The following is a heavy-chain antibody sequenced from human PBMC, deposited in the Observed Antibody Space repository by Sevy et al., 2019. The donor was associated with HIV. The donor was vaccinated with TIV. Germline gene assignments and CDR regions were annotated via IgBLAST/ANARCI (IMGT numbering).Heavy chain of an antibody. J-gene: IGHJ4*02. D-gene: IGHD3-22*01. CDR3: ATTKDYYDSSGYPFDY. CDR1: GYTLTELS. V-gene: IGHV1-24*01. Sequence: ASVKVSCKDSGYTLTELSMHWLRQAPGKGLEWVGSFDPEDGEIVYEHNFQGRVSMTEDTSTDTAYMQVISLKFEDTAVYYCATTKDYYDSSGYPFDYWGQGTLVTVSS. CDR2: FDPEDGEI.